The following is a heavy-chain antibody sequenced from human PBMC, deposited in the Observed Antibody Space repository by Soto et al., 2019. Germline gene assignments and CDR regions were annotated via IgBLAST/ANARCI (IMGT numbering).Heavy chain of an antibody. CDR3: ARGITTNIIAAAGTLVGYYYYGMDV. Sequence: ASVKVSCKASGYTFTGYYMRWVRQAPGQGLEWMGWINPNSGGTNYAQKFQGRVTMTRDTSISTAYMELSRLRSDDTAVYYCARGITTNIIAAAGTLVGYYYYGMDVWGQATTVTVSS. CDR1: GYTFTGYY. CDR2: INPNSGGT. J-gene: IGHJ6*02. D-gene: IGHD6-13*01. V-gene: IGHV1-2*02.